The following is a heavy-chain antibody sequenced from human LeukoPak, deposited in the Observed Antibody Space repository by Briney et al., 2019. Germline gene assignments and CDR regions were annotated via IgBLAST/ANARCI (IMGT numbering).Heavy chain of an antibody. J-gene: IGHJ5*02. CDR3: AREGDYEGDWFDP. V-gene: IGHV1-3*03. CDR1: GYTFTSYA. D-gene: IGHD3-22*01. CDR2: INAGNGNT. Sequence: ASVKVSCKASGYTFTSYAMHWVRQAPGQRLEWMGWINAGNGNTKYSQEFQGRVTITRDTSASTAYMELSSLRSEDMAVYYCAREGDYEGDWFDPWGQGTLVTVSS.